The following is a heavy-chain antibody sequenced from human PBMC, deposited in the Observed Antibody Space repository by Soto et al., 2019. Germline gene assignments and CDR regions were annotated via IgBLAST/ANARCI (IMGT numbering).Heavy chain of an antibody. CDR2: IDPSDSYT. D-gene: IGHD2-2*01. CDR1: GYSFTSYW. Sequence: GESLKISGKGSGYSFTSYWTSWVRQMPGKGLEWMGRIDPSDSYTNYSPSFQGHVTISADKSISTAYLQWSSLKASDTAMYYCASSPRGYCSSTSCRELGNYYGMDVWGQGTTVTVSS. J-gene: IGHJ6*02. V-gene: IGHV5-10-1*01. CDR3: ASSPRGYCSSTSCRELGNYYGMDV.